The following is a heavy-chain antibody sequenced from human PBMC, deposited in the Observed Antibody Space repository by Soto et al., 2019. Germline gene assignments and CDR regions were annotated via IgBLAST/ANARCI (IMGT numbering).Heavy chain of an antibody. Sequence: SETLSLTCTVSGGSISSYYWSWIRQPAGKGLEWIGRIYTSGSTNYNPSLKSRVTMSVDTSKNQFSLKLSPVTAADTAVYYCARGAERGLWPYYYYGMDVWGQGTTVTVSS. V-gene: IGHV4-4*07. J-gene: IGHJ6*02. CDR1: GGSISSYY. D-gene: IGHD5-18*01. CDR2: IYTSGST. CDR3: ARGAERGLWPYYYYGMDV.